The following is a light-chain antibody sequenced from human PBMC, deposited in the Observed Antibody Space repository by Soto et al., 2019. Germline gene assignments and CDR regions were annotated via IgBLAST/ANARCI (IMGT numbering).Light chain of an antibody. Sequence: ETVLTQSPGTLSLSPGERATLSCRASQSLSSGYLAWYQQGPGQAPRLLISGASSRAPGIPDRFSGTGSGTEFTLTISRLEPEDFAVYYCQQYGGSPLVTFGGGTKVEIK. V-gene: IGKV3-20*01. J-gene: IGKJ4*01. CDR2: GAS. CDR1: QSLSSGY. CDR3: QQYGGSPLVT.